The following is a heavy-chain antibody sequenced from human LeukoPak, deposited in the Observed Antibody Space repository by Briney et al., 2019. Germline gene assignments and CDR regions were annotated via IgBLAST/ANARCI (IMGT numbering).Heavy chain of an antibody. CDR2: IWYDGSNE. Sequence: PGGSLRLSCAASGFTFNTYGMHWVRQAPGKGLEWVALIWYDGSNEYYADSVKGRFTISRDNSNNTLYMQMNSLRAEDTAVYYCATGVTGATGVDYWGQGTLVTVSS. CDR3: ATGVTGATGVDY. V-gene: IGHV3-33*01. D-gene: IGHD1-7*01. J-gene: IGHJ4*02. CDR1: GFTFNTYG.